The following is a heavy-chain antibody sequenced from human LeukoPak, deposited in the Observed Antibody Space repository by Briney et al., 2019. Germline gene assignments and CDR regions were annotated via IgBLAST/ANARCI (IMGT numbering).Heavy chain of an antibody. J-gene: IGHJ4*02. Sequence: SETLSLTCTVSGGSISSYYWSWIRQPPGKGLEWIGYICYSGSTNYNPSLKSRVTISVDTSKNQFSLKLSSVTAADTAVYYCAREGYDSSGYPINDYWGQGTLVTVSS. CDR2: ICYSGST. D-gene: IGHD3-22*01. CDR3: AREGYDSSGYPINDY. CDR1: GGSISSYY. V-gene: IGHV4-59*01.